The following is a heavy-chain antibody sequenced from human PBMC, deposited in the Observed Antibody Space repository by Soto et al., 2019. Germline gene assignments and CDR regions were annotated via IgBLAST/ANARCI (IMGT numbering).Heavy chain of an antibody. J-gene: IGHJ4*02. CDR1: GFAFWGDW. CDR3: AKDLRYNWTS. D-gene: IGHD1-20*01. Sequence: GGSLRLSCVASGFAFWGDWMSWVRQAPGKGLEWVSAISGSGGSTYYADSVKGRFTISRDNSKNTLYLQMNSLRAEDTAVYYCAKDLRYNWTSWGQGTLVTVSS. V-gene: IGHV3-23*01. CDR2: ISGSGGST.